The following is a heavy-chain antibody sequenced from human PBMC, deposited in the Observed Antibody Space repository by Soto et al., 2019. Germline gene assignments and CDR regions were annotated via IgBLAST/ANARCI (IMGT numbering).Heavy chain of an antibody. CDR1: GYTFTGYY. Sequence: GASVKVSCKASGYTFTGYYMHWLRQAPGQGLEWMGWINPNSGGTNYAQKFQGRVTMTRDTSISTAYMELSRLRSDDTAVYYCAHRGIAVAKRNYYYGMDVWGQGTTVTVSS. V-gene: IGHV1-2*02. CDR2: INPNSGGT. J-gene: IGHJ6*02. D-gene: IGHD6-19*01. CDR3: AHRGIAVAKRNYYYGMDV.